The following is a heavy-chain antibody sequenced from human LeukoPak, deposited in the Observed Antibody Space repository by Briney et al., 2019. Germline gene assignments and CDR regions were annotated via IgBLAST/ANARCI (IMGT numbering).Heavy chain of an antibody. CDR3: AKTGWAVVVDSYYYYYYMDV. D-gene: IGHD2-15*01. V-gene: IGHV3-21*01. CDR1: GFTFSSYS. CDR2: ISSSSSYI. Sequence: GGSLRLSCAASGFTFSSYSMNWVRQAPGKGLEWISSISSSSSYIYYADSVKGRFTISRDNAKNSLYLQMNSLRAEDTAVYYCAKTGWAVVVDSYYYYYYMDVWGKGTTVTVSS. J-gene: IGHJ6*03.